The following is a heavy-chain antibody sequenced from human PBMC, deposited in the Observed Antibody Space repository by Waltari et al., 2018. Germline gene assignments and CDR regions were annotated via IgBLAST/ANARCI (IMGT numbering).Heavy chain of an antibody. CDR1: GYSISSGYY. V-gene: IGHV4-38-2*01. Sequence: QVQLQESGPGLVKPSETLSLTCAVSGYSISSGYYWGWIRQPPGKGLEWIGRIYHSGTTSYNPSLKSRVTISVDTSKNQFSLKLSSVTAADTAVYYCARLSGHDAFDIWGQGTMVTVSS. CDR2: IYHSGTT. D-gene: IGHD6-25*01. J-gene: IGHJ3*02. CDR3: ARLSGHDAFDI.